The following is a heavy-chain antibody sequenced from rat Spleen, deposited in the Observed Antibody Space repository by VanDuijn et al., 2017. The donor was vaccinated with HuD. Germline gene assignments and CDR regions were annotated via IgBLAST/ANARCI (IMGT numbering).Heavy chain of an antibody. CDR2: ISSDGRRN. V-gene: IGHV5-29*01. CDR3: AKMGFITTTLLDY. J-gene: IGHJ2*01. CDR1: GFTFNSYD. D-gene: IGHD1-10*01. Sequence: EVQLVESGGGLVQPGRSLKLSCAVSGFTFNSYDMAWVRQAPTKGLEWVATISSDGRRNYYRDSVKGRFTISRDNAKSTLYLQMESLRSEDTATYYCAKMGFITTTLLDYWGQGVMVTVSS.